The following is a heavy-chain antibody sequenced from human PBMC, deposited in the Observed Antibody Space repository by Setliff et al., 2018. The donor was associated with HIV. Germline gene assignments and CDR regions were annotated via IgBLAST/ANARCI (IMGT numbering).Heavy chain of an antibody. Sequence: KPSETLSLTCTVSGGSISTGVYYWSWIRQPADKALEWIGRISASGSTNYNPSLESRVTLSIDTSNNLFSLKLTSVTAADTAVYYCARVYSRSWFFFDHWGQGILVTVSS. CDR1: GGSISTGVYY. D-gene: IGHD6-13*01. J-gene: IGHJ4*02. CDR3: ARVYSRSWFFFDH. CDR2: ISASGST. V-gene: IGHV4-61*02.